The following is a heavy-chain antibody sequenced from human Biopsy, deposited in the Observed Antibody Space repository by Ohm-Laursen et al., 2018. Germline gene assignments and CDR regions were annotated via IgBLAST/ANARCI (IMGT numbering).Heavy chain of an antibody. CDR3: AKARTLDTAIDFDY. V-gene: IGHV4-59*12. CDR1: SGSISSYY. CDR2: IYYTGST. Sequence: GTLSLTCTVSSGSISSYYWTWIRQSPGKGLEWIGYIYYTGSTNYNPSVKSRVTISVDTSKNQFSPKLTSVTAADTAVYYCAKARTLDTAIDFDYWGQGTLVTVSS. J-gene: IGHJ4*02. D-gene: IGHD5-18*01.